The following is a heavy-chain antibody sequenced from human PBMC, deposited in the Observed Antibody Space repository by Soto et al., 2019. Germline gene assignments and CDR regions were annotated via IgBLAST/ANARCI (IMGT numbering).Heavy chain of an antibody. D-gene: IGHD3-10*01. CDR1: GFTFSSYW. J-gene: IGHJ6*02. CDR3: ARVARTKGNYYYYGMDV. Sequence: GGSLRLSXAASGFTFSSYWMSWVRQAPGKGLEWVANIKQDGSEKYYVDSVKGRFTISRDNAKNSLYLQMNSLRAEDTAVYYCARVARTKGNYYYYGMDVWGQGTTVTVSS. V-gene: IGHV3-7*03. CDR2: IKQDGSEK.